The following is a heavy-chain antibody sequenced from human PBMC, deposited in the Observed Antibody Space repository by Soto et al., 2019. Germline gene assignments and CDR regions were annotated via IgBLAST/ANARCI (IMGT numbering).Heavy chain of an antibody. CDR2: ISTYNGDT. CDR1: GGTFSSYT. V-gene: IGHV1-18*01. D-gene: IGHD1-26*01. Sequence: ASVKVSCKASGGTFSSYTISWVRQAPGQGLEWMGWISTYNGDTNYAQTFQGRVTMTTDTSTSTVHMEVRSLRSDDTAVYYCASVGVAPYYYYGMDFWGQGTPVTVSS. J-gene: IGHJ6*02. CDR3: ASVGVAPYYYYGMDF.